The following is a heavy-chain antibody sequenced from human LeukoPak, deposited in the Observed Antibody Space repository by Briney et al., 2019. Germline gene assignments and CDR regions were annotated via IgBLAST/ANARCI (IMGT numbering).Heavy chain of an antibody. CDR3: ARVGSSWYEYYFDY. J-gene: IGHJ4*02. V-gene: IGHV1-8*01. CDR1: GYTFTSYD. CDR2: MNPNSGNT. D-gene: IGHD6-13*01. Sequence: HRASVKVSCKASGYTFTSYDINWVRQATGQGLEWMGWMNPNSGNTGYAQKFQGRVTMTRNTSISTAYMELSSLRSEDMAVYYCARVGSSWYEYYFDYWGQGTLVTVSS.